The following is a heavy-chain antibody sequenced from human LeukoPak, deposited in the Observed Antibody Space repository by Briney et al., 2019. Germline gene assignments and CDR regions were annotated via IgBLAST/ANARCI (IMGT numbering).Heavy chain of an antibody. D-gene: IGHD3-16*01. CDR3: AKHSCYDS. J-gene: IGHJ4*02. CDR2: IYAGDSST. CDR1: GFTFTTFS. V-gene: IGHV5-51*01. Sequence: GESLKISCKTSGFTFTTFSFAWVRQMPGKGMEWMGVIYAGDSSTRYSPSFQCQVTISVDNSISTVYLQWSSLKASDSAIYYCAKHSCYDSWGQGTLVTVSS.